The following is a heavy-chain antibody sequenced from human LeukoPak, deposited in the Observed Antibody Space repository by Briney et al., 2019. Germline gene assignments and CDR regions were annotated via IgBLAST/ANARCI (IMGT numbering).Heavy chain of an antibody. J-gene: IGHJ4*02. CDR1: VGSISSSSYY. V-gene: IGHV4-39*01. CDR2: VYYNGAT. CDR3: ARHRWDGTFNFDY. D-gene: IGHD1-1*01. Sequence: SETLSLTCTVSVGSISSSSYYWGWIRQPPGKGLQWIGTVYYNGATQYNPSLKSRVTVSVDTSKNQFSLKLTSVTAADTAVYYCARHRWDGTFNFDYWGQGTLVPVSS.